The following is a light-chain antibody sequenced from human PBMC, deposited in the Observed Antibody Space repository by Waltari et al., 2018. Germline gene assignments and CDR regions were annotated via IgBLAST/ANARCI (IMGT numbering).Light chain of an antibody. CDR1: QSVSRF. CDR3: QKYDRLPAT. Sequence: DIVLPQSPGTLYLSQGERGTLSCMASQSVSRFLAWYQQKPGQAPRLLIYGASTRATGIPDRFSGSGSGTDFSLTISRLEPEDFAVYYCQKYDRLPATFGQGTKVEIK. CDR2: GAS. V-gene: IGKV3-20*01. J-gene: IGKJ1*01.